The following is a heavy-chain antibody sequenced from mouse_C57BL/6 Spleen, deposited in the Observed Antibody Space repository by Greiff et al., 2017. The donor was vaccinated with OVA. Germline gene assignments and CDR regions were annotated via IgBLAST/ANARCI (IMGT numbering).Heavy chain of an antibody. J-gene: IGHJ3*01. Sequence: EVQLQQSGAELVKPGASVKMSCKASGYTFTTYPIEWMKQNHGKSLEWIGRIDPANGNTKYAPKFQGKATITADTSSNTAYLQLSSLTSEDTAIYYCARPNYYGSSSWFAYWGQGTLVTVSA. CDR1: GYTFTTYP. V-gene: IGHV14-3*01. CDR2: IDPANGNT. D-gene: IGHD1-1*01. CDR3: ARPNYYGSSSWFAY.